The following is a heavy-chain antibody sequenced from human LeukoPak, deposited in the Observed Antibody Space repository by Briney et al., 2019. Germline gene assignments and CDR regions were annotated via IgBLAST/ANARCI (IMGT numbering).Heavy chain of an antibody. CDR2: ISSSGSTI. J-gene: IGHJ5*02. CDR1: GFTFSDDY. CDR3: ARTPHCSSTSCYQSGWFDH. Sequence: PGGSLRLSCAASGFTFSDDYMSWIRQAPGEGLEWGSYISSSGSTIYYADSVKGRFTISRDNAKTSLYLQMNSLRAEDTAVYYCARTPHCSSTSCYQSGWFDHWGQGTLVTVSS. D-gene: IGHD2-2*01. V-gene: IGHV3-11*01.